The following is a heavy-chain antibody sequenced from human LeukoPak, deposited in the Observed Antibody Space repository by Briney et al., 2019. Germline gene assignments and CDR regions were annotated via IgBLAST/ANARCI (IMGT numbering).Heavy chain of an antibody. D-gene: IGHD6-19*01. Sequence: SETLSLTCNVSGGSFSSSSYYWGWIRQPPGKGLEWIGSLSDTGNTYYRPSLKSRVTISEDMSRNRFSLKLTSVTAADTAVYYCLSGWYLRGYYYEFWGQGTLVIVSS. CDR2: LSDTGNT. CDR3: LSGWYLRGYYYEF. J-gene: IGHJ4*02. CDR1: GGSFSSSSYY. V-gene: IGHV4-39*02.